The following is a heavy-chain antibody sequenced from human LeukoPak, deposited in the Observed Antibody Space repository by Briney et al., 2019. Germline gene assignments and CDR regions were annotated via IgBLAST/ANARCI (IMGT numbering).Heavy chain of an antibody. V-gene: IGHV3-11*04. Sequence: GSLRLSCAASGFTFSDYYMSWMRQAPGEGLEWVSYMSNTGSSKYYADSAKGRFTISRDNARNSLYLQMSSLRAEDTAVYYCARARGSYAFDIWGQGTMVTVSS. CDR1: GFTFSDYY. J-gene: IGHJ3*02. CDR2: MSNTGSSK. CDR3: ARARGSYAFDI. D-gene: IGHD3-10*01.